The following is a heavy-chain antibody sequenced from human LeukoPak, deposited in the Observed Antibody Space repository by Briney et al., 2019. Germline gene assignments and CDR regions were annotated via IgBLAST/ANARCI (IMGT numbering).Heavy chain of an antibody. J-gene: IGHJ4*02. Sequence: GGSLRLSCAASGFTFRSYWMNWVRQAPGKGLVWVSRIASDGSSTTYADSVKGRFSISRDNAKNTLYLQMNSLRVEDTAVYYCARGRPHGNDYWGQGTLVTVSS. V-gene: IGHV3-74*01. CDR3: ARGRPHGNDY. CDR2: IASDGSST. D-gene: IGHD4-23*01. CDR1: GFTFRSYW.